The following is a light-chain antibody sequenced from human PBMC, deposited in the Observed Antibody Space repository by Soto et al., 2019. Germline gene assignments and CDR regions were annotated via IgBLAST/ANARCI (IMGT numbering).Light chain of an antibody. Sequence: QSVLTQPASVSGSPGQSITISCTGTSSDVGGYNYVSWYQQHPGKAPKLMIYEVSNRPSGVSNRFSGSKSGNTASLTISGVQAEDEADYYCSSYKITDTYVFGTGTKVTVL. CDR1: SSDVGGYNY. CDR2: EVS. J-gene: IGLJ1*01. CDR3: SSYKITDTYV. V-gene: IGLV2-14*01.